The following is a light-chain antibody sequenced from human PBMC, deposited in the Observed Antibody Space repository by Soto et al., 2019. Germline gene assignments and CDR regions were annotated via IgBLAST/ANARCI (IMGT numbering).Light chain of an antibody. Sequence: DIQMTQSPSSLSASVGDRVTITCRVSQSISKYLNWYQQKPGKAPKLLIYTASSLQSGVPSRFSGSGSGTDFTLTISSLEPEDFAVYYCQQRSNWPPITFGQGTRLEI. CDR3: QQRSNWPPIT. J-gene: IGKJ5*01. V-gene: IGKV1-39*01. CDR2: TAS. CDR1: QSISKY.